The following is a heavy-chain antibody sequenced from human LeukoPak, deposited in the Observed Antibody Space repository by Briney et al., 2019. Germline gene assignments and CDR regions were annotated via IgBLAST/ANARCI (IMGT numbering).Heavy chain of an antibody. D-gene: IGHD1-26*01. V-gene: IGHV3-7*01. CDR3: ARRIVGADGDYFDY. J-gene: IGHJ4*02. CDR2: IKQHGSEK. Sequence: GGSLRLSCAASGFTFSTYWMSWVRLAPGKGLEWVANIKQHGSEKHYVDSVKGRFTISRDNAKNSLYLQMYSLRAEDTAVYYCARRIVGADGDYFDYWGQGTLVTVSS. CDR1: GFTFSTYW.